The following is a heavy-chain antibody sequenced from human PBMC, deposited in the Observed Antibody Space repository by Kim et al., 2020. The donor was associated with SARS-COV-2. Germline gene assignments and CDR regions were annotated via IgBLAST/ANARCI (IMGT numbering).Heavy chain of an antibody. CDR3: ARDSYDSSGYADY. Sequence: GGSLRLSCAASGFTVSSNYMSWVRQAPGKGLEWVSVIYSGGSTYYADSVKGRFTISRDNSKNTLYLQMNSLRAEDTAVYYCARDSYDSSGYADYWGQGTLVTVSS. J-gene: IGHJ4*02. V-gene: IGHV3-53*01. D-gene: IGHD3-22*01. CDR1: GFTVSSNY. CDR2: IYSGGST.